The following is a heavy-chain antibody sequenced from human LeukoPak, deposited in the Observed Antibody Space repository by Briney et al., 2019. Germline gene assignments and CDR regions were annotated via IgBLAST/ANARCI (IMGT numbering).Heavy chain of an antibody. CDR2: IYTSGST. CDR3: ARGRGSSSWYDY. V-gene: IGHV4-4*07. J-gene: IGHJ4*02. D-gene: IGHD6-13*01. CDR1: GGSISTYY. Sequence: SETLSLTCSVSGGSISTYYWTWIRQPAGKGLEWIGRIYTSGSTNYNPSLKSRVTTSVDTSKNQFSLKLSSVTAADTAVYYCARGRGSSSWYDYWGQGTLVTVSS.